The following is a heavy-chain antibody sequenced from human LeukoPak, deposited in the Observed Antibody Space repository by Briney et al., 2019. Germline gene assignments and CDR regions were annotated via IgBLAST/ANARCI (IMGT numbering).Heavy chain of an antibody. V-gene: IGHV3-21*01. CDR1: GFTFNNAW. CDR2: ISSSSSYI. J-gene: IGHJ2*01. D-gene: IGHD2-15*01. Sequence: GGSLRLSCVASGFTFNNAWMNWVRQAPGKGLEWVSSISSSSSYIYYADSVKGRFTISRDNARNSLYLQMNSLRAEDTAVYYCARDGLAAATLHWCFDLWGRGTLVTVSS. CDR3: ARDGLAAATLHWCFDL.